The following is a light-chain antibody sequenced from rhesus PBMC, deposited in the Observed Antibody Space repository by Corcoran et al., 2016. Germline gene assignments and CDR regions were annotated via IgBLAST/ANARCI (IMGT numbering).Light chain of an antibody. Sequence: DIQMTQSPSSLSASVGDTVTITCRASQSISSWLDWYQQKPGKAPKPLIYKASSLPSGVPSRFSGNGSGTDFTLTITSLQPEDFATYYCLQYSSSPFTFGPGTKLDIK. CDR2: KAS. V-gene: IGKV1-22*01. CDR1: QSISSW. J-gene: IGKJ3*01. CDR3: LQYSSSPFT.